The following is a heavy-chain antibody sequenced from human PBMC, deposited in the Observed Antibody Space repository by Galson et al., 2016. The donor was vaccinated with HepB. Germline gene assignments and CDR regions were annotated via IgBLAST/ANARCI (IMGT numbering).Heavy chain of an antibody. CDR3: AGGGGNVYGMDV. D-gene: IGHD1-1*01. J-gene: IGHJ6*02. Sequence: SETLSLTCTISGDSISIYYWSWIRQPPGKALEWIGYIYYDGSTNYNPSLKSRVTISVDPSKNQFSLNLSSVTAADTAVDHCAGGGGNVYGMDVWGQGTTVTVSS. V-gene: IGHV4-59*01. CDR2: IYYDGST. CDR1: GDSISIYY.